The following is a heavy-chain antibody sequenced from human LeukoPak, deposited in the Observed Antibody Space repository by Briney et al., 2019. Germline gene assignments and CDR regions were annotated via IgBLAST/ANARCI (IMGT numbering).Heavy chain of an antibody. Sequence: PSETLSLTCTVSGGSISSGSYYWSWIRQPAGKGLEWIGRIYTSGSTNYNPSLMSRVTISVDTSKNQFSLKLSSVTAADTAVYYCARASSSEDQPITFDYWGQGTLVTVSS. V-gene: IGHV4-61*02. J-gene: IGHJ4*02. CDR1: GGSISSGSYY. CDR3: ARASSSEDQPITFDY. CDR2: IYTSGST. D-gene: IGHD6-6*01.